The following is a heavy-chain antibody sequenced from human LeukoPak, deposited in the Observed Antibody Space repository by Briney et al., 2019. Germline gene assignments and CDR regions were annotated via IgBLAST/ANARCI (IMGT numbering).Heavy chain of an antibody. D-gene: IGHD6-13*01. V-gene: IGHV3-7*01. CDR2: INEDGSEK. CDR1: GFTFSSYW. Sequence: GGSLRLSCAASGFTFSSYWMSWVRQAPGKGLEWVANINEDGSEKYYVDSVKGRFTISRDNAKNSLYLQMNSLRAEDTAVYYCARDSRVWAAGVCDYWGQGTLVTVSS. J-gene: IGHJ4*02. CDR3: ARDSRVWAAGVCDY.